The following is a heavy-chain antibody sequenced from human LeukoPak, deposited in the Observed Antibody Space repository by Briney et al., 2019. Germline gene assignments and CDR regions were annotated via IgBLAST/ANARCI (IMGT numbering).Heavy chain of an antibody. CDR1: GYTFTGYY. V-gene: IGHV1-2*02. CDR2: INPNSGGT. D-gene: IGHD5-24*01. CDR3: ARDWGGDGFNNWAPFDY. J-gene: IGHJ4*02. Sequence: ASVKVSCKASGYTFTGYYMHWVRQAPGQGPEWMGWINPNSGGTNYAQKFQGRVTMTRDTSISTAYMELSRLRSDDTAVYYCARDWGGDGFNNWAPFDYWGQGTLVTVSS.